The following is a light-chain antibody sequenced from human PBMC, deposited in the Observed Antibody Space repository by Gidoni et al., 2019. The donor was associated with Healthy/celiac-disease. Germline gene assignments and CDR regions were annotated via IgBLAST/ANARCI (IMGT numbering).Light chain of an antibody. Sequence: QYVLTQPPSASGTTGQRVNLSCSGSSSNIGSNTVNWYQQLPGTAPKLIIYSNNQRPSGVPDRCAGSKSGTSASLAISGLQSEDEADYYCAAWDDSMNGVVFGGGTKLTVL. CDR1: SSNIGSNT. CDR2: SNN. CDR3: AAWDDSMNGVV. J-gene: IGLJ2*01. V-gene: IGLV1-44*01.